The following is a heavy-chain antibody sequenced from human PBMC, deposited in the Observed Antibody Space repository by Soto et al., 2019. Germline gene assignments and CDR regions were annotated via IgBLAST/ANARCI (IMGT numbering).Heavy chain of an antibody. J-gene: IGHJ4*02. CDR1: GGSINSYW. V-gene: IGHV4-4*07. D-gene: IGHD3-10*01. CDR2: VYSSGTT. CDR3: ARDIGSYAYGEGY. Sequence: SETLSLTCRVSGGSINSYWWSWIRQPAGKGLEWIGRVYSSGTTDYNPSLNSRATLSVETSKNQFSLKLSSVTAADTAVYYCARDIGSYAYGEGYWGQGIQVTVSS.